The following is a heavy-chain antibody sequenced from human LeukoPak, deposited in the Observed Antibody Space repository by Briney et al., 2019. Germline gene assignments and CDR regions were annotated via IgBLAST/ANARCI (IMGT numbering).Heavy chain of an antibody. V-gene: IGHV1-8*03. CDR3: ARDDYYDSSGLFDY. D-gene: IGHD3-22*01. CDR1: GYTFTSYD. CDR2: MNPNSGNT. Sequence: GASVKVSCKASGYTFTSYDINWVRQATGQGLEWTGWMNPNSGNTGYAQKFQGRVTITRNTSISTAYMELSSLRSEDTAVYYCARDDYYDSSGLFDYWGQGTLVTVSS. J-gene: IGHJ4*02.